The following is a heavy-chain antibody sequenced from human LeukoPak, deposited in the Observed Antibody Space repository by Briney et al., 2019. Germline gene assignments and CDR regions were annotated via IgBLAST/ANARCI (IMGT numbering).Heavy chain of an antibody. CDR3: ARKILTGYYNTWFDP. Sequence: ASVKVSCKASGYTFTNYAISWVRQAPGQGLEWVGWISAYNGNTNYAQKLQGRVTMTTDTSTSTAYMDLRSLRSDDTAVYYCARKILTGYYNTWFDPWGQGTLVTVSS. CDR2: ISAYNGNT. V-gene: IGHV1-18*01. CDR1: GYTFTNYA. J-gene: IGHJ5*02. D-gene: IGHD3-9*01.